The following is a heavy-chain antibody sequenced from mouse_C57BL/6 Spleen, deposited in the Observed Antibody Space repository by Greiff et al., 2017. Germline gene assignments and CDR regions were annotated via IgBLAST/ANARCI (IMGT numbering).Heavy chain of an antibody. J-gene: IGHJ2*01. CDR2: IYPRSGNT. D-gene: IGHD4-1*01. Sequence: VQLQQSGAELARPGASVKLSCKASGYTFTSYGISWVKQRTGQGLEWIGEIYPRSGNTYYNEKFKGKATLPADNASSTAYMELRSLTSECSAVYFCAKSGTIWGQGTTHTVSS. CDR1: GYTFTSYG. CDR3: AKSGTI. V-gene: IGHV1-81*01.